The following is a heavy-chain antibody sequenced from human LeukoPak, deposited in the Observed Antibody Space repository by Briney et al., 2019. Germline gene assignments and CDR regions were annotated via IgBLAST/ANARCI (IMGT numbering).Heavy chain of an antibody. CDR2: TFYRSKWYN. D-gene: IGHD3-22*01. Sequence: SQTLSLTCAISGDSFSSNSAAWHWIRQSPSRGLEWLGRTFYRSKWYNDYAVSVKSRITINPDTSKNQFSLQLNSVTPEDTAVYYCARDWEDSAGYHQLGFDPWGQGTLVTVSS. J-gene: IGHJ5*02. CDR3: ARDWEDSAGYHQLGFDP. CDR1: GDSFSSNSAA. V-gene: IGHV6-1*01.